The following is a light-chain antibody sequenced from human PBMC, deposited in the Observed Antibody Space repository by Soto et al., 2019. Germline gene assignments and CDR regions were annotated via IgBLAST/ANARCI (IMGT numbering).Light chain of an antibody. CDR2: DAS. J-gene: IGKJ1*01. CDR1: QSVSSN. V-gene: IGKV3-15*01. Sequence: EIVMTQSPATLSVSPVESATLSCRASQSVSSNLAWHQQKPGQAPRILMYDASTRATGISARFSGSGSGTEFTLTITRLEPEDFAVYYCQQYGSSPPTFGQGTKVDIK. CDR3: QQYGSSPPT.